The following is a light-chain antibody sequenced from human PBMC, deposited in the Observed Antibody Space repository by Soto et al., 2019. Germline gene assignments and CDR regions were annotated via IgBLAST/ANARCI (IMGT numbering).Light chain of an antibody. Sequence: EIVLTQSPGTLSLSPGERATLSCRASQSVNSLYLAWYQQKPGQAPRLLIYGASSRSTGIPDRFSCSGSGTDFTLTISRLEPEDFAVYYCQYYSGSQTFGGGTKVEIK. CDR3: QYYSGSQT. J-gene: IGKJ4*01. V-gene: IGKV3-20*01. CDR1: QSVNSLY. CDR2: GAS.